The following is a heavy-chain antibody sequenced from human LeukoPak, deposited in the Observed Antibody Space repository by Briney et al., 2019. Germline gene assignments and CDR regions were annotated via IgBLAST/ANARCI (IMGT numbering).Heavy chain of an antibody. CDR2: VSKTGDT. V-gene: IGHV4-59*08. Sequence: SETLSLTCTVSSGSVTTHYWACIRQPPGKGLEWIGFVSKTGDTNYNPSLKSRVSISVDTTKNTFSLNLRSLIAADTAVYYCARRGAPSKFYYFDLWGQGALVTVSS. D-gene: IGHD1-26*01. CDR3: ARRGAPSKFYYFDL. J-gene: IGHJ4*02. CDR1: SGSVTTHY.